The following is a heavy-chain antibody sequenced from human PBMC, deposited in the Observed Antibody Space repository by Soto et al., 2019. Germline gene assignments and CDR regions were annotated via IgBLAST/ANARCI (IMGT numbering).Heavy chain of an antibody. CDR2: TSSSGSTI. Sequence: VGSLRLSCVSSVFTFSDYYMSCIRQSPGKWLEWVSYTSSSGSTIYYADSVKGRFTISRDNAKNSLYLQMNSLRAEDTAVYYCARDPPANYNWHWPSLEYWGQGTLVNLSS. CDR1: VFTFSDYY. CDR3: ARDPPANYNWHWPSLEY. D-gene: IGHD1-7*01. J-gene: IGHJ4*02. V-gene: IGHV3-11*01.